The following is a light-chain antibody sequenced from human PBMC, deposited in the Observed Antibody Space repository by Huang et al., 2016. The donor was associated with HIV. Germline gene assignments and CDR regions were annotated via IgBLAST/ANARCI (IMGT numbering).Light chain of an antibody. V-gene: IGKV2-29*02. J-gene: IGKJ1*01. CDR2: DVS. Sequence: DVVMTQTPLSLSVTPGQPASISCRSSQSLLYSDGKTYLYWYLQKPGQSPQLLIYDVSSRFSGVPDRFSGSGSGTDFTLKISRVEAEDVGFDYCMQGRSLPRTFGQGTKVEIK. CDR1: QSLLYSDGKTY. CDR3: MQGRSLPRT.